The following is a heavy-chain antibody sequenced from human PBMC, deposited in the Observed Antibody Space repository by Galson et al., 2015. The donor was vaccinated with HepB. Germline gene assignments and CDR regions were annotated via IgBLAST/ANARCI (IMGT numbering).Heavy chain of an antibody. CDR1: GFTFSSYG. J-gene: IGHJ3*02. D-gene: IGHD1-1*01. Sequence: SLRLSCAASGFTFSSYGMHWVRQAPGKGLEWVAVISYDGSNKYYADSVKGRFTISRDNSKNTLYLQMNSLRAEDTAVYYCAKEGNWNDVGDAFDIWGQGTMVTVSS. V-gene: IGHV3-30*18. CDR3: AKEGNWNDVGDAFDI. CDR2: ISYDGSNK.